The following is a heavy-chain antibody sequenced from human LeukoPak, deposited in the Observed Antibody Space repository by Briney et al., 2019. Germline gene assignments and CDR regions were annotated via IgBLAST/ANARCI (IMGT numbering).Heavy chain of an antibody. Sequence: GGSLRLCCAASGFTFSSYGMHWVRQAPGKGLEWVAVIWYDGSNKYYADCVKGRFTISRDNSKNTLYLQMNSLRAEDTAVYYCARGSRFGELPAGGMDVWGKGTTVTVSS. CDR2: IWYDGSNK. J-gene: IGHJ6*04. CDR1: GFTFSSYG. V-gene: IGHV3-33*01. CDR3: ARGSRFGELPAGGMDV. D-gene: IGHD3-10*01.